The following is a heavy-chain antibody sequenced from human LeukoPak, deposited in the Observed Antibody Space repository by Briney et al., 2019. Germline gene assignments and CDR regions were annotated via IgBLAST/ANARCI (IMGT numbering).Heavy chain of an antibody. D-gene: IGHD5-18*01. Sequence: GGSLRLSCAASGFIFSSYEMSWVRQAPGKGLEWVSYISSSGRTMYYADSVKGRFTISRDNAKNSLYLQMNSLRAEDTVVYYCARRAYSYGYPFDYWGQGTLVTVSS. CDR2: ISSSGRTM. CDR3: ARRAYSYGYPFDY. V-gene: IGHV3-48*03. J-gene: IGHJ4*02. CDR1: GFIFSSYE.